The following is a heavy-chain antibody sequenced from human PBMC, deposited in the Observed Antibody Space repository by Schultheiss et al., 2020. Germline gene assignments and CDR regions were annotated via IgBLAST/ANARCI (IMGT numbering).Heavy chain of an antibody. Sequence: GGSLRLSCAASGFTFSSYWMNWVRQAPGKGLEWVASIKGDGSAKNYLDSVKGRFTVSRDNAKNSLYLQMNSLRAQDTAVYYCARGPYYYDTSGYYFDSWGQGALVTVSS. CDR2: IKGDGSAK. V-gene: IGHV3-7*01. J-gene: IGHJ4*02. CDR1: GFTFSSYW. D-gene: IGHD3-22*01. CDR3: ARGPYYYDTSGYYFDS.